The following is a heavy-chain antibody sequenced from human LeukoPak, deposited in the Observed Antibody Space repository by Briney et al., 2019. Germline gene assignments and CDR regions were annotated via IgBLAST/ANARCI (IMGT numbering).Heavy chain of an antibody. CDR1: GYTFSRNW. D-gene: IGHD3-22*01. Sequence: PGGSLRLSCAAAGYTFSRNWIHWFRHAPGKGLVWVSRINTDATITTYADSVRGRFTISRDNAKNILYLQMNSLRAEDTAVYYCARDFSGYDHYWGQGTLVTVSS. V-gene: IGHV3-74*01. CDR2: INTDATIT. J-gene: IGHJ4*02. CDR3: ARDFSGYDHY.